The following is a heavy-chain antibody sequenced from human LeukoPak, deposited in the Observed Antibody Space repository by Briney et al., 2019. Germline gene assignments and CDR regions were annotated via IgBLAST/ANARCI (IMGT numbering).Heavy chain of an antibody. D-gene: IGHD4-23*01. Sequence: SETLSLTCTVSGGSISSYYWSWIRQPPWKGLEWIGYIYYSGSTNYNPSLKSRVTISVDTSKNQFSLKLSSVTAADTAVYYCARDLGYGGKGRHWFDPWGQGTLVTVSS. V-gene: IGHV4-59*01. CDR2: IYYSGST. J-gene: IGHJ5*02. CDR3: ARDLGYGGKGRHWFDP. CDR1: GGSISSYY.